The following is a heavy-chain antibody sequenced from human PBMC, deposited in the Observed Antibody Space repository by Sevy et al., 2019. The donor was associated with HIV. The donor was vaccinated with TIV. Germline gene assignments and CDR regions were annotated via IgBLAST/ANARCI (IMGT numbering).Heavy chain of an antibody. CDR1: GYTLTQLS. CDR3: ATTREYYQGKSGYFDY. D-gene: IGHD2-15*01. Sequence: ASVKVSCKVSGYTLTQLSMHWVRQAPGKGLEWMGSFDPEDGERIYAQKFQGRITMTEDTSTETAYMDLSSLKSDDTAVYYCATTREYYQGKSGYFDYWGQRALVTVSS. CDR2: FDPEDGER. J-gene: IGHJ4*02. V-gene: IGHV1-24*01.